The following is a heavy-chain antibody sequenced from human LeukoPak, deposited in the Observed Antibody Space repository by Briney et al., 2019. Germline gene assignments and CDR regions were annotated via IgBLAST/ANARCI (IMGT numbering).Heavy chain of an antibody. D-gene: IGHD1-1*01. CDR2: ISGNGDIT. CDR1: GFTFSSYG. J-gene: IGHJ4*02. CDR3: AIATTGRGAFGS. V-gene: IGHV3-23*01. Sequence: GGSLRLSCAASGFTFSSYGMSWVRQAPGKGLEWVSAISGNGDITYYTDSVKGRFTISRDNSKNSLSLQMNSLTAEDTAIYYCAIATTGRGAFGSWGQGTLVSVSS.